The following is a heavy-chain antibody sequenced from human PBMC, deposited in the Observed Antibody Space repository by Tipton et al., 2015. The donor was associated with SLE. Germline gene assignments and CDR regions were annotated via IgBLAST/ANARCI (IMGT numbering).Heavy chain of an antibody. CDR3: ATSSPGTVIHS. CDR1: GFTLSGYG. CDR2: IWYDASNK. V-gene: IGHV3-33*01. D-gene: IGHD1/OR15-1a*01. J-gene: IGHJ5*02. Sequence: QLVQSGGGVVQPGRSLRLSCATSGFTLSGYGMHWVRQAPGKGLEWVAIIWYDASNKYYGDSVRGRFTISKDNSKNMLYLEMHSLTAEDTAVYYCATSSPGTVIHSWGQGTLVIVSS.